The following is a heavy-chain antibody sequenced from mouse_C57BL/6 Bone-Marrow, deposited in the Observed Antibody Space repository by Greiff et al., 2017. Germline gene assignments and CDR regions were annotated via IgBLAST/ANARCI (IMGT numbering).Heavy chain of an antibody. CDR1: GYTFTSYW. D-gene: IGHD2-3*01. Sequence: QVQLKQPGAELVKPGASVKVSCKASGYTFTSYWMHWVKQRPGQGLEWIGRIHPSDSDTNYNQKFKGKATLTVDKSSSTAYMQLSSLTSEDSAVYYCAIGAGDYDGYYGFDYWGQGTTLTVSS. J-gene: IGHJ2*01. CDR3: AIGAGDYDGYYGFDY. CDR2: IHPSDSDT. V-gene: IGHV1-74*01.